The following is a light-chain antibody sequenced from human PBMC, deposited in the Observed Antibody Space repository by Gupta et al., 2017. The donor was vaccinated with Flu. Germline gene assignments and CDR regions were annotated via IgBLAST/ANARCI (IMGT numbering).Light chain of an antibody. Sequence: VRLTQPHSVSESPGGPVTISCTRSSGSIDSEYVHWFRQRPDSNPTPLIFVVNERPLGVPERFSGSADCDSNTASPTXFXLKTEDXADYYYLCSDSMNSLVFGGGTKLTVL. CDR1: SGSIDSEY. J-gene: IGLJ3*02. CDR3: LCSDSMNSLV. V-gene: IGLV6-57*01. CDR2: VVN.